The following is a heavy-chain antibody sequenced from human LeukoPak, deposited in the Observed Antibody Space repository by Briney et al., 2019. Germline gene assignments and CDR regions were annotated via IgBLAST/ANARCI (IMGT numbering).Heavy chain of an antibody. J-gene: IGHJ4*02. Sequence: GSGPTLVKPTQTLTLTCTFSGFSLSTSGMCVSWIRHPPGKALEWLARIDWDDDKYYSTSLKTRLTISKDTSKNQVVLTMTNMDPVDTATYYCARGSYHAPYFDYWGQGTLVAVSS. CDR3: ARGSYHAPYFDY. D-gene: IGHD1-26*01. CDR1: GFSLSTSGMC. V-gene: IGHV2-70*11. CDR2: IDWDDDK.